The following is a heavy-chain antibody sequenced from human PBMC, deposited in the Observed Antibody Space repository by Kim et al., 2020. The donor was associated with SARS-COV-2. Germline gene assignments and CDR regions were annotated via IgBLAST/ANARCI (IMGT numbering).Heavy chain of an antibody. CDR2: IGSSSVYT. Sequence: GGSLRLSCAASGFTFSDYYMSWIRQAPGKGLEWVSYIGSSSVYTNYADSVKGRFTISRDNAKNSLYLQMKSLRAEDTAIYYCARATTTYFHYGMDVWGQGTTVTVSS. CDR1: GFTFSDYY. D-gene: IGHD5-12*01. CDR3: ARATTTYFHYGMDV. V-gene: IGHV3-11*05. J-gene: IGHJ6*02.